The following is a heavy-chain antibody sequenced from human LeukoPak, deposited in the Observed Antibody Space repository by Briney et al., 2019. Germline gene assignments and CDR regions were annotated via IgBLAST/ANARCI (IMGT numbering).Heavy chain of an antibody. D-gene: IGHD6-19*01. CDR3: ARAAIAVAGDYHYHYMDV. J-gene: IGHJ6*03. Sequence: ASVKVSCKASGYTFSGHYMHWVRQAPGQGHEWMGWISPNGADTDYAQRFQGRVTMTRDTSISTAYMELSRLRSDDTAVYYCARAAIAVAGDYHYHYMDVWGKGTTITVSS. V-gene: IGHV1-2*02. CDR1: GYTFSGHY. CDR2: ISPNGADT.